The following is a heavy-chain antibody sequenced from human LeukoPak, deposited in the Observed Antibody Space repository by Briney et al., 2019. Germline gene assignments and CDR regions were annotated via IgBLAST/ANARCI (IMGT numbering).Heavy chain of an antibody. Sequence: GGSLRLSCAASGFTFSRYSMNWVRQAPGKGLEWVSYISSIIYYADSVKGRFTISRDNAKNSLYLQMNSLRDEDTAVYYCARDYAYAFDIWGQGTMVTVSS. CDR3: ARDYAYAFDI. CDR1: GFTFSRYS. J-gene: IGHJ3*02. D-gene: IGHD4-17*01. V-gene: IGHV3-48*02. CDR2: ISSII.